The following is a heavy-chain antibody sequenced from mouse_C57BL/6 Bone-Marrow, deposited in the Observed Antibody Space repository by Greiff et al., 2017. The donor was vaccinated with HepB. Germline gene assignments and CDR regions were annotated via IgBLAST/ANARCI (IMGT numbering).Heavy chain of an antibody. D-gene: IGHD4-1*01. CDR1: GYSITSDY. J-gene: IGHJ1*03. Sequence: DVKLQESGPGLAKPSQTLSLTCSVTGYSITSDYWNWIRKFPGNKLEYMGYISYSGSTYYNPSLKSRISITRDTSKNQYYLQLNSVTTEDTATYYCARSNGDGGGYFDVWGTGTTVTVSS. CDR2: ISYSGST. V-gene: IGHV3-8*01. CDR3: ARSNGDGGGYFDV.